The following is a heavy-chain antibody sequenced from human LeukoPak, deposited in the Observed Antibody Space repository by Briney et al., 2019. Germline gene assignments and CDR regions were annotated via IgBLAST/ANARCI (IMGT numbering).Heavy chain of an antibody. J-gene: IGHJ4*02. Sequence: SETLSLTCTVSGGSISSYYWSWIRQPPGKGLEWIGYIYYSGSTNYNPSLKSRVTISVDTSKNQFSLKLSSVTAADTAVYYCARDRGHSGSYGEIDYWGQGTLVTVSS. V-gene: IGHV4-59*01. D-gene: IGHD1-26*01. CDR3: ARDRGHSGSYGEIDY. CDR2: IYYSGST. CDR1: GGSISSYY.